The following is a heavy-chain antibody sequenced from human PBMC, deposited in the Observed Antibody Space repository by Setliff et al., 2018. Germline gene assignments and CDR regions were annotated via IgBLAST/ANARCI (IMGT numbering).Heavy chain of an antibody. D-gene: IGHD3-9*01. Sequence: PSETLSLTCTVSGDSMSDSYWIWIRQAPGKGLENIAFIHASGSAHHNPSLRSRITMSVDTSNNRFSLKLTSVTAADTAVYYCARHPTGFPNWFDVWGQGTLVTVSS. CDR1: GDSMSDSY. V-gene: IGHV4-4*08. J-gene: IGHJ5*02. CDR2: IHASGSA. CDR3: ARHPTGFPNWFDV.